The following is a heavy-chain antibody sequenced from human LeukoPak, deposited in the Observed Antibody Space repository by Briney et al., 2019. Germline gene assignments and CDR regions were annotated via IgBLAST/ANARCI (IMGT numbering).Heavy chain of an antibody. Sequence: PGGSLRLSCAASGFTFSNAWMNWVRQAPGKRLEWVGRIKSKSGGGTTDYAAPVKGRFTISRDDSKNTLFLQMNSLKTEDTAVYYCTTDRGLYDSSGYYYFATDIWGQGTMVTVSS. V-gene: IGHV3-15*01. CDR3: TTDRGLYDSSGYYYFATDI. J-gene: IGHJ3*02. CDR1: GFTFSNAW. CDR2: IKSKSGGGTT. D-gene: IGHD3-22*01.